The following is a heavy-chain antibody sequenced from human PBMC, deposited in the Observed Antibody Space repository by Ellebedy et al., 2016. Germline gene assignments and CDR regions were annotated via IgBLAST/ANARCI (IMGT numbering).Heavy chain of an antibody. CDR1: GGSINRAYYY. Sequence: SETLSLXCTVSGGSINRAYYYWSWIRQHPRRGLEWIGYIYYSGSTYYNPSLRGRVTISLDTSNNQFSLKLSSVTAADTAMYYCARETSGDRSGYYMDVWGKGTAVTVSS. CDR3: ARETSGDRSGYYMDV. CDR2: IYYSGST. V-gene: IGHV4-31*03. J-gene: IGHJ6*03. D-gene: IGHD2-21*01.